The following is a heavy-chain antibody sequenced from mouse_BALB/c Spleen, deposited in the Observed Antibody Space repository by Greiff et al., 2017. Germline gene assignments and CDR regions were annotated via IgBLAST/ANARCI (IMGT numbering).Heavy chain of an antibody. CDR3: ARGRGNYGGVWYFDV. V-gene: IGHV1-14*01. J-gene: IGHJ1*01. CDR2: INPYNDGT. CDR1: GYTFTSYV. D-gene: IGHD2-1*01. Sequence: SGPELVKPGASVKMSCKASGYTFTSYVMHWVKQKPGQGLEWIGYINPYNDGTKYNEKFKGKATLTSDKSSSTAYMELSSLTSEDSAVYYCARGRGNYGGVWYFDVWGAGTTVTVSS.